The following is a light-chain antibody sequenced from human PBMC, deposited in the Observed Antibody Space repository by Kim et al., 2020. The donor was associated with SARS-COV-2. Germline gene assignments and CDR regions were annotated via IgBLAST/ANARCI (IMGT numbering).Light chain of an antibody. CDR3: SSYTSASTVM. CDR1: NNDVGGFDF. J-gene: IGLJ3*02. Sequence: GQSIPISCTGTNNDVGGFDFVSWYQQHPGKVPKLIIYDVTNRPSGVSNRFSASKSDNTASLTISGLQAEDEADYYCSSYTSASTVMFGGGTQLTVL. CDR2: DVT. V-gene: IGLV2-14*03.